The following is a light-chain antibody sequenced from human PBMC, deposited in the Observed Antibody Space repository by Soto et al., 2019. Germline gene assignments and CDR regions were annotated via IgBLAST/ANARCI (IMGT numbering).Light chain of an antibody. Sequence: EIVLTQSPGTLSLSPGERATLSCRTSRSVSSNFLAWYQHKPGQAPRLLSYGASSRATGIPDRFSVSGSGTDFTLTISRLEPEDFAVYYCQQYGSPPGTFGQGTKGEIK. CDR3: QQYGSPPGT. J-gene: IGKJ1*01. V-gene: IGKV3-20*01. CDR2: GAS. CDR1: RSVSSNF.